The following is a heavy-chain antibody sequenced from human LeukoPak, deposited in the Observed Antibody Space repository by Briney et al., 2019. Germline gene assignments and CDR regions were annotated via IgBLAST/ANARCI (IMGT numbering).Heavy chain of an antibody. Sequence: SVKVSYKASGFTFTSSTIQWVRQARGQRLEWIGWIVVGSGNTNYAQKFQERVIITRDMSTTTVYMELSSLRSEDTAVYYCAGTPWFGELTLDYWGQGTLVTVSS. V-gene: IGHV1-58*02. CDR2: IVVGSGNT. J-gene: IGHJ4*02. D-gene: IGHD3-10*01. CDR1: GFTFTSST. CDR3: AGTPWFGELTLDY.